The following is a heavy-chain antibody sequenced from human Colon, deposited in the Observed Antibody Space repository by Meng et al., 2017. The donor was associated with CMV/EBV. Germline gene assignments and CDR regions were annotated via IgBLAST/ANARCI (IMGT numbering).Heavy chain of an antibody. CDR1: GGTFSSYA. Sequence: SVTVSCKASGGTFSSYAISWVRQAPGQGLEWMGGIIPIFGTANYAQKFQGRVTITTDESTSTAYMELSSLRSEDTAVYYCARGLGGSGYDYWFDPWGQGTLVTVSS. CDR2: IIPIFGTA. V-gene: IGHV1-69*05. CDR3: ARGLGGSGYDYWFDP. J-gene: IGHJ5*02. D-gene: IGHD5-12*01.